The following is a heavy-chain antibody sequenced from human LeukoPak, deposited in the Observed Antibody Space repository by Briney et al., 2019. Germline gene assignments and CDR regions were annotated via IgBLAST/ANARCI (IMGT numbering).Heavy chain of an antibody. CDR1: GGSSSGYY. V-gene: IGHV3-53*01. D-gene: IGHD6-6*01. J-gene: IGHJ3*02. CDR3: ARSIAPDAFDI. Sequence: PSETLSLTCAVYGGSSSGYYWSWVRQAPGKGLEWVSVIYSGGSTYYADSVKGRFTISRDNSKNTLYLQMNSLRDEDTAVYYCARSIAPDAFDIWGQGTMVTFSS. CDR2: IYSGGST.